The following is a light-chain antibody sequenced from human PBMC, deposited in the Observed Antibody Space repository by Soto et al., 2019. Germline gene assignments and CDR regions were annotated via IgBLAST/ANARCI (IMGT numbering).Light chain of an antibody. CDR3: QQYNKWPRT. Sequence: EIGMTQPPATLSVSPGDRATLSCRASQSININLAWYQQKPGQAPRLLIYGTSTRATGIPARFSGSGSGTEFTLTISSLQSEDFAVYYCQQYNKWPRTFGQGTKVEIK. J-gene: IGKJ1*01. CDR1: QSININ. CDR2: GTS. V-gene: IGKV3-15*01.